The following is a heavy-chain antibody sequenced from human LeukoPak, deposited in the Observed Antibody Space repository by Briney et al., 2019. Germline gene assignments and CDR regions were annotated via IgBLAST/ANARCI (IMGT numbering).Heavy chain of an antibody. CDR2: ISNSDYNT. Sequence: PGGSLRLSCAASGFTFSSYAMSWVRQAPGKGLEWVSTISNSDYNTYYTDSVKGRFTISRDNSKNTLYLQMNSLRAEDTAVYYCAKDTGERLGILTGYYKSRKSYFDYWGQGTLVTVSS. V-gene: IGHV3-23*01. D-gene: IGHD3-9*01. CDR3: AKDTGERLGILTGYYKSRKSYFDY. CDR1: GFTFSSYA. J-gene: IGHJ4*02.